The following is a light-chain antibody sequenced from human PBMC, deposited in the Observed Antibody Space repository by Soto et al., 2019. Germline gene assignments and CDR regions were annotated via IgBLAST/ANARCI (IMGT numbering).Light chain of an antibody. CDR3: HQYNHWWT. Sequence: EVVMTQSPATLSVSPGERATLSCRASRSISSNLAWFQQKPGQAPRLLIFDASTRATGVPARFSGSGSGTEFTLIISSLQSEDFAVYYCHQYNHWWTFGQGAKVEIK. J-gene: IGKJ1*01. V-gene: IGKV3-15*01. CDR2: DAS. CDR1: RSISSN.